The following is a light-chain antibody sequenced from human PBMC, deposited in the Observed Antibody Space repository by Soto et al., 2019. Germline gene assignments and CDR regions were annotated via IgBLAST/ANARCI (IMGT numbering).Light chain of an antibody. V-gene: IGKV1-5*03. CDR2: KAS. J-gene: IGKJ1*01. Sequence: DIQMTQSPSTLSGSVGDRITMXXRASQTISSWLAWYQQKPGKAPKXVIYKASTLKSGVPSRFSGSGSGAEFTLTISSLQPDDFATYYCQQYNSYAWTFGQGTKVDIK. CDR1: QTISSW. CDR3: QQYNSYAWT.